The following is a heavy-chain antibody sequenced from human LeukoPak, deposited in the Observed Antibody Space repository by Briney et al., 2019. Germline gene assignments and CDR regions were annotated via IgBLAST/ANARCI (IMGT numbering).Heavy chain of an antibody. Sequence: GGSLRLSCAASGFTVSSNYMSWVRQAPGKGLEWVSVIYSGGSTYYADSVKGRFTISRHHSKNTLYLQMNSLRAEDTAVYYCARGGGSGWYGSAFDIWGQGTMVTVSS. CDR1: GFTVSSNY. D-gene: IGHD6-19*01. CDR2: IYSGGST. J-gene: IGHJ3*02. CDR3: ARGGGSGWYGSAFDI. V-gene: IGHV3-53*04.